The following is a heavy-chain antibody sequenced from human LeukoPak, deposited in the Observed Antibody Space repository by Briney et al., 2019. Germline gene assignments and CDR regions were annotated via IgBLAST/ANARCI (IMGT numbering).Heavy chain of an antibody. D-gene: IGHD3-3*01. CDR1: GGSISSYY. V-gene: IGHV4-59*08. CDR3: ARGYYDFWSGDYYGMDV. Sequence: SETVSLTCTVSGGSISSYYWSWIRQPPGKGLEWIGYIYYSGSTNYNPSLKSRVTISVDTSKNQFSLKLSSVTAADTAVYYCARGYYDFWSGDYYGMDVWGQGTRVTVFS. CDR2: IYYSGST. J-gene: IGHJ6*02.